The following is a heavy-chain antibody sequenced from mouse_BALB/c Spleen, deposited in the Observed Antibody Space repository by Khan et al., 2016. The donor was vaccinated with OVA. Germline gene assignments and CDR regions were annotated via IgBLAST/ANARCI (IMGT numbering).Heavy chain of an antibody. CDR1: GFTFSSYG. J-gene: IGHJ4*01. D-gene: IGHD1-1*01. CDR2: ISSGGSYT. CDR3: ARQPGYYGGSAMDY. Sequence: EVQVVESGGDLVKPGGSLKLSCAASGFTFSSYGMSWVRQTPDKRLEWVATISSGGSYTYYPDTLKGRFTISRDNAKNTLYLQMSSLKSEDTAMYYCARQPGYYGGSAMDYWGQGTSVTVSS. V-gene: IGHV5-6*01.